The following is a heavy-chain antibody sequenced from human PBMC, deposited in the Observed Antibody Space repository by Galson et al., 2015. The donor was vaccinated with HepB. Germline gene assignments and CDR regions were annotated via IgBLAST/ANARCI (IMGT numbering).Heavy chain of an antibody. CDR2: ISAYNGNT. CDR1: GYTFTSYG. V-gene: IGHV1-18*01. CDR3: ARDQGDGYNPMGNWYYFQH. J-gene: IGHJ1*01. Sequence: SVKVSCKASGYTFTSYGVSWVRQAPGQGLEWMGWISAYNGNTNYAQKLQGRVTMTTDTSTSTAYMELRSLRSDDTAVYYCARDQGDGYNPMGNWYYFQHWGQGTLVTVSS. D-gene: IGHD5-24*01.